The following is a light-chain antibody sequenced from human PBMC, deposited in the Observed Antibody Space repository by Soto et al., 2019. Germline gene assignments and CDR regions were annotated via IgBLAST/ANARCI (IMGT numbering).Light chain of an antibody. CDR2: SAS. CDR1: QDNSSY. V-gene: IGKV1-9*01. J-gene: IGKJ1*01. Sequence: DIQLTQSPSFLSASVGDRVTITCRASQDNSSYLAWYQQRPGKVPRFLTHSASTLQSGVPSRFSATGSGTTFTLTISSLQPEDIATYYCQQLNRFPRTFGQGTKAEV. CDR3: QQLNRFPRT.